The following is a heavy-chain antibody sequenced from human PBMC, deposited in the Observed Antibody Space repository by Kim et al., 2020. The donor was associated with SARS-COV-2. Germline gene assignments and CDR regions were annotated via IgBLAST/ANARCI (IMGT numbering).Heavy chain of an antibody. Sequence: SLKSRVTISVDTSKNQFSLKLSAVTAADTAVYYCARLGYSSGWGPHYFDYWGQGTLVTVSS. D-gene: IGHD6-19*01. V-gene: IGHV4-59*08. CDR3: ARLGYSSGWGPHYFDY. J-gene: IGHJ4*02.